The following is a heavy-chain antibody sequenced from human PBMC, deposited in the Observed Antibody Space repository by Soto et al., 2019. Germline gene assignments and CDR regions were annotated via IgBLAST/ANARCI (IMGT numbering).Heavy chain of an antibody. CDR2: MNPNSGNT. V-gene: IGHV1-8*02. Sequence: ASLKVSCKASGYTFTSYDINWVRQATGQGLEWMGWMNPNSGNTGYAQKFQGRVTMTRNTSISTAYMELSSLRSEDTAVYYCARVPQEPAANPEPYYYYYMDVWGKGTTVTVSS. CDR1: GYTFTSYD. CDR3: ARVPQEPAANPEPYYYYYMDV. D-gene: IGHD2-2*01. J-gene: IGHJ6*03.